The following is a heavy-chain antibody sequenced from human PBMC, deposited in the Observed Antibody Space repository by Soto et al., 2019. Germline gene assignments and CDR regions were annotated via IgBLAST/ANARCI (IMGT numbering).Heavy chain of an antibody. V-gene: IGHV3-21*02. Sequence: EVQLVESGGGLVAPGGSLRLSCVASGFALTTYTMNWVRQAPGTGLEWVSSINGRSNYKYYSDSVKGRFTVSRDNAQNSLFLQMSRLGPEDTAVYYCVREDGVVGASSAFDFWGQGTLVTVSS. CDR2: INGRSNYK. J-gene: IGHJ4*02. D-gene: IGHD1-26*01. CDR3: VREDGVVGASSAFDF. CDR1: GFALTTYT.